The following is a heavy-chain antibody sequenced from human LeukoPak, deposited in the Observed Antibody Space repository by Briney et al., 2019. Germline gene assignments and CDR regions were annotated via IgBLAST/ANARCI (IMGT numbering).Heavy chain of an antibody. D-gene: IGHD6-19*01. CDR2: IYPGDSDT. CDR3: ARQGGWGSVLDKKFDY. Sequence: GESLKISCKGSGYSFTSYWIGWVRQMPGKGLEWMGIIYPGDSDTRYSPSFQGQVTISADKSISTAYLQWSSLKASDTAMHYCARQGGWGSVLDKKFDYWGQGTLVTVSS. V-gene: IGHV5-51*01. CDR1: GYSFTSYW. J-gene: IGHJ4*02.